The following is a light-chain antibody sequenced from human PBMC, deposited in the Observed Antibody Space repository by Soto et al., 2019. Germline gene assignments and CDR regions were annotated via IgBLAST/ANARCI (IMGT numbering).Light chain of an antibody. V-gene: IGLV3-21*02. CDR3: QVWDTISDHYV. CDR1: NIESKS. J-gene: IGLJ1*01. CDR2: VDS. Sequence: SYELTKPPSVSVAPGQTARITCGGNNIESKSVHWYQQRPGQAPVLVIYVDSDRPSGIPDRFSASTSGSTAALTISRVEAGYEADCYCQVWDTISDHYVFGSGTKLTVL.